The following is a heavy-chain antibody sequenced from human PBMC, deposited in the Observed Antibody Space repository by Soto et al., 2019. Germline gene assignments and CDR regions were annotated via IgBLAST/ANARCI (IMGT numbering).Heavy chain of an antibody. CDR2: IYSGGNT. Sequence: DVQLVESGGGLVLRGASLRLSCAASGFTVGSAYTSWVRQAPGKGLEWVAGIYSGGNTYYADSVKGRFTISRDTSKNRLYLQMNSLRAEDAAIYYCARDPWVGDIGDYWGQGTLVTVSS. D-gene: IGHD4-17*01. J-gene: IGHJ4*02. CDR3: ARDPWVGDIGDY. V-gene: IGHV3-66*01. CDR1: GFTVGSAY.